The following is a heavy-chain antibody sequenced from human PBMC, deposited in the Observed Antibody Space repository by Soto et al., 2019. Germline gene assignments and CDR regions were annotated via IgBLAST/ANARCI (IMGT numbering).Heavy chain of an antibody. Sequence: QVQLVQSGAEVKKPGASVKVSCKASGDTFTNYDINWVRQATGQGLEWMGRMNPNSGNTGYAQQFQGRVTMTRNTSITTAYMELSSLRSENTAVYYCARGRNGMDVWGQGTTVTVSS. CDR2: MNPNSGNT. V-gene: IGHV1-8*01. J-gene: IGHJ6*02. CDR1: GDTFTNYD. CDR3: ARGRNGMDV.